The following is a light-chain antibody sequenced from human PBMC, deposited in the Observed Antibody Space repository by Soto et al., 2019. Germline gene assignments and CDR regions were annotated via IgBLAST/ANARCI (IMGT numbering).Light chain of an antibody. CDR2: GAS. Sequence: EVVMTQSPAPLAFSRVEIATLSCWASQSVRSYLAWYQQKPGQAPRLLIHGASTRAPGIPARFSGSGSGTDFTLTISSLQSEDFAVYYCHQYDHWPQTFGQGTKVDIK. CDR1: QSVRSY. V-gene: IGKV3-15*01. CDR3: HQYDHWPQT. J-gene: IGKJ1*01.